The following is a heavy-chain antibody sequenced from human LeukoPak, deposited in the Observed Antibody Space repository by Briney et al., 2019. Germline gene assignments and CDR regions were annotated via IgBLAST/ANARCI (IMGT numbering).Heavy chain of an antibody. CDR2: INPNSGGT. CDR1: GYTFTGYY. Sequence: ASVKVSCKASGYTFTGYYMHWVRQAPGQGLEWMGWINPNSGGTNYAQKFQGRVTMTRDTSNSTAYMELSRLRSDDTAVYYCARVERPAYSEYSSSWYLFDYWGQGTLVTVSS. D-gene: IGHD6-13*01. CDR3: ARVERPAYSEYSSSWYLFDY. V-gene: IGHV1-2*02. J-gene: IGHJ4*02.